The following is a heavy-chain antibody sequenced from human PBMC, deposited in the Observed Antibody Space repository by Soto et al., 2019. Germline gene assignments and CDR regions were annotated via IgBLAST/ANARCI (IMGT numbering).Heavy chain of an antibody. J-gene: IGHJ4*02. CDR2: INDDGIST. Sequence: VGSLRLSCAASGFTFSMYWMHWVHQVPGKGPEWVSRINDDGISTNYADSVKGRFTISRDNAKNTLYLQMNALRVEDTAVYYCTRGPRSTSTGTGAFWGQGTLVTVSS. CDR3: TRGPRSTSTGTGAF. D-gene: IGHD1-1*01. V-gene: IGHV3-74*01. CDR1: GFTFSMYW.